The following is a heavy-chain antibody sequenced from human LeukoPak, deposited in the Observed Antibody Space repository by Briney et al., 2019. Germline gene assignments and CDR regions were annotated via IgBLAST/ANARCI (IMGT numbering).Heavy chain of an antibody. J-gene: IGHJ3*02. V-gene: IGHV3-30*18. CDR2: ISYDGSNK. CDR1: GYTFTSYG. Sequence: SCKASGYTFTSYGMHWVRQAPGKGLEWVAVISYDGSNKYYADSVKGRFTISRDNSKNTLYLQMNSLRTEDTAVYYCAKDLWFGEFRGAFDIWGQGTMVTVSS. D-gene: IGHD3-10*01. CDR3: AKDLWFGEFRGAFDI.